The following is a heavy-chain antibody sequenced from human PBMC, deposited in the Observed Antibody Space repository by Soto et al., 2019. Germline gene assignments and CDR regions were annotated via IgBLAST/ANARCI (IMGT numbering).Heavy chain of an antibody. Sequence: ASVKVSCKASGYTFTGYYMHWVRQAPGQGLEWMGLINPNSGGTNYAQKFQGRVTMTRDTSISTAYMELSRLRSDDTAVYYCARDGYNIGLLGYWGQGTLVTVSS. CDR2: INPNSGGT. J-gene: IGHJ4*02. D-gene: IGHD2-21*01. CDR3: ARDGYNIGLLGY. CDR1: GYTFTGYY. V-gene: IGHV1-2*02.